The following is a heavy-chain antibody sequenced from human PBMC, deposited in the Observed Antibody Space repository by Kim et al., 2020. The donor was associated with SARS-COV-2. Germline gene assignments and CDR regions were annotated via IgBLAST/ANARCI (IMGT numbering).Heavy chain of an antibody. D-gene: IGHD1-1*01. CDR1: GFAFSTYA. Sequence: GGSLRLSCVASGFAFSTYAMSWVRQAPGKGPEWVSGISASGSTSYYADSVRGRFTISRDNLQDTIHLQMDSLRVEDTAIYYCATTFGFWDNGDQRYYYH. V-gene: IGHV3-23*01. CDR2: ISASGSTS. J-gene: IGHJ6*03. CDR3: ATTFGFWDNGDQRYYYH.